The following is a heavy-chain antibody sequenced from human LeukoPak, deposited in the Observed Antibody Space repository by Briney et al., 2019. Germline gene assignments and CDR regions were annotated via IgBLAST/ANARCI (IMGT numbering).Heavy chain of an antibody. D-gene: IGHD3-22*01. CDR1: GGSFSSYA. V-gene: IGHV1-69*01. J-gene: IGHJ4*02. CDR3: ARPYDSSGYYYFGY. CDR2: IIPIFGTA. Sequence: ASVKVSCKASGGSFSSYAISWVRQAPGQGLEWMGGIIPIFGTANYAQKFQGRVTITADESTSTAYMELSSLRSEDTAVYYCARPYDSSGYYYFGYWGQETLVTVSS.